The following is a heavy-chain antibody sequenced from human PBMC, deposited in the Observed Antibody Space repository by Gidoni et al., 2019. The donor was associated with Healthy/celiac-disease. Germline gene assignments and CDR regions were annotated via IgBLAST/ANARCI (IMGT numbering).Heavy chain of an antibody. CDR3: AKDLGIPDYGMDV. Sequence: EVQLVESGGGLVQPGRSLRLSCAASGVTFDDYAMHWVRQAPGKGLEWVSGISWNSGSIGYADSVKGRFTISRDNAKNSLYLQMNSLRAEDTALYYCAKDLGIPDYGMDVWGQGTTVTVSS. CDR2: ISWNSGSI. J-gene: IGHJ6*02. D-gene: IGHD7-27*01. V-gene: IGHV3-9*01. CDR1: GVTFDDYA.